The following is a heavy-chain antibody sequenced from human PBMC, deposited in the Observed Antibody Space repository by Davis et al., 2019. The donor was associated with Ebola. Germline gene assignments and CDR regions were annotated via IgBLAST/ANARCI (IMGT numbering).Heavy chain of an antibody. J-gene: IGHJ4*02. CDR1: GYSFISYW. V-gene: IGHV5-51*01. D-gene: IGHD2-15*01. CDR2: IYPRDYDT. CDR3: ARHGCSGGGCYDENFDY. Sequence: GESLKISCKGSGYSFISYWIGWVRHMPGKGLEWMGIIYPRDYDTRYSPSFRGQVTISADKSINTAYLQWSSLKASDTATYYCARHGCSGGGCYDENFDYWGQGTLVTVSS.